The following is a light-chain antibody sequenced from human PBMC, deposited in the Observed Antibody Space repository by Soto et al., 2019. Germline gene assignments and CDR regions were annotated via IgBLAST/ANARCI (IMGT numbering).Light chain of an antibody. J-gene: IGKJ4*01. CDR2: GAP. CDR3: KQYNKWPPLT. V-gene: IGKV3-15*01. CDR1: QSINND. Sequence: EVVMAQSPATLSVSPGERVTLSCRASQSINNDLAWYQQKVGQGPRLLIYGAPTRATGIPARFSGSGSGTEFTLTISSLQSEDSAVYYCKQYNKWPPLTFGGGTKVEIK.